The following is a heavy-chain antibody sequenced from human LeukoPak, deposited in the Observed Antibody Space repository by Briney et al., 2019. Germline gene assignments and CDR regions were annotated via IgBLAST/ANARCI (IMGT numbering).Heavy chain of an antibody. Sequence: GGSLRLSCTASGFTFSSYTMSWVRQAPGKGLKWVSTITAGGPNTYYADSVKGRFTVSRDDSKNTLYLQMNSLRAEDTAVYYCAKDGGLWVSAHWGDSWGRGTLVTVSS. J-gene: IGHJ4*02. CDR1: GFTFSSYT. D-gene: IGHD7-27*01. V-gene: IGHV3-23*01. CDR3: AKDGGLWVSAHWGDS. CDR2: ITAGGPNT.